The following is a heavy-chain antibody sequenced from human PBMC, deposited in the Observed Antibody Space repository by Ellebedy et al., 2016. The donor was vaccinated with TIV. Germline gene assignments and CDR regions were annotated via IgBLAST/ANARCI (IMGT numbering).Heavy chain of an antibody. CDR2: ISSSGSTI. D-gene: IGHD2-2*01. J-gene: IGHJ4*02. V-gene: IGHV3-11*01. CDR1: GFTFSDYY. Sequence: GESLKISCAASGFTFSDYYMSWIRQAPGKGLEWVSYISSSGSTIYYADSVKGRFTISRDNAKNSLYLQMNSLRAEDTAVYYCARELGYCSSTSCYGGDFDYWGQGTLVTVSS. CDR3: ARELGYCSSTSCYGGDFDY.